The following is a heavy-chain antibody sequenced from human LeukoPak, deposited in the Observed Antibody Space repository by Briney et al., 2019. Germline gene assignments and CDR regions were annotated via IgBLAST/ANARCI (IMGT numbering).Heavy chain of an antibody. CDR2: IHYSGKT. V-gene: IGHV4-39*01. J-gene: IGHJ5*02. CDR1: GGFISNSIYY. Sequence: SETLSLTCIVSGGFISNSIYYWAWIRQPPGEGLEWIGSIHYSGKTYYYPSLKSRATMSVDTSKNQFPLKLSSVTAADTAVYYCARRCGGDCYSKMGLDLWGQGTAVTVSS. CDR3: ARRCGGDCYSKMGLDL. D-gene: IGHD2-21*02.